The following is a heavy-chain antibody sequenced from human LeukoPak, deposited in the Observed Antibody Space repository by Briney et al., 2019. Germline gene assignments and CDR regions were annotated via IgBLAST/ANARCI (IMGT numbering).Heavy chain of an antibody. D-gene: IGHD2-2*01. V-gene: IGHV4-59*01. J-gene: IGHJ6*02. CDR2: IYYSGST. Sequence: SETLSLTCTVSGGSISSYYWSWIRQPPGKGLEWIGYIYYSGSTNYNPSLKSRVTISVDTSKNQFSLKLGSVTAADTAVYYCARVPVVPAANDYYYYYGMDVWGQGTTVTVSS. CDR1: GGSISSYY. CDR3: ARVPVVPAANDYYYYYGMDV.